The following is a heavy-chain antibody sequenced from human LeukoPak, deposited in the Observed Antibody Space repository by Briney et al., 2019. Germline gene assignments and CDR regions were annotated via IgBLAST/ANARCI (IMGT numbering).Heavy chain of an antibody. Sequence: SETLSLTCSVSRGSISGHYWSWIRQPPGQGLEWIGYIHFSGSTNYNPSLKSRVTILVDTSKNQFSLKLRSVTAADTAVYYCARLLYYGSGSYYNWFDPWGQGTLVTVSP. CDR3: ARLLYYGSGSYYNWFDP. D-gene: IGHD3-10*01. CDR2: IHFSGST. V-gene: IGHV4-59*08. J-gene: IGHJ5*02. CDR1: RGSISGHY.